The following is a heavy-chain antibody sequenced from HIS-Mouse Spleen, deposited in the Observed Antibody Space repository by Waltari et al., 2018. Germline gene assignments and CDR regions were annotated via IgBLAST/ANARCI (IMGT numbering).Heavy chain of an antibody. CDR1: GGSISSGGYY. D-gene: IGHD3-3*01. Sequence: QVQLQESGPGLVKPSQTLSLTCTVSGGSISSGGYYWSLIRQHPGKGLEWIGYIYYGGRTYHHPSLKSRVTISVETSKNQFSLKLSSVTAADTAVYYCARSPYYDFWSGYSDNWFDPWGQGTLVTVSS. J-gene: IGHJ5*02. CDR2: IYYGGRT. V-gene: IGHV4-31*03. CDR3: ARSPYYDFWSGYSDNWFDP.